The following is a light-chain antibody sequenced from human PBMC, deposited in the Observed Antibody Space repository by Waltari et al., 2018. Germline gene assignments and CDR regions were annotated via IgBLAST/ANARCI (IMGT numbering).Light chain of an antibody. J-gene: IGLJ2*01. Sequence: SVLTQPPSVSGAPGQRVTISCTGSTSNIGARFDVHWYQQLPGTAPKRLIYETTNRPSGFPNRFAGSRSGTSASLAISGLQPEDEADYYCQSYDHTLSASVFGGGTKLTVL. V-gene: IGLV1-40*01. CDR2: ETT. CDR3: QSYDHTLSASV. CDR1: TSNIGARFD.